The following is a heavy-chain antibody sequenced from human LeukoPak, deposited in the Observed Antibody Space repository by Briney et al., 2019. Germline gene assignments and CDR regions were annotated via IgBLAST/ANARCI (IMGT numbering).Heavy chain of an antibody. CDR2: IYTSGST. J-gene: IGHJ4*02. Sequence: PSETLSLTCTVSGGSISSYYWSWIRQPAGKGLEWIGRIYTSGSTNYNPSLKSRVTMSVDTSKNQLSLKLSSVTAADTAVYYCARGGAYDPSYYFDYWGQGTLVTVSS. CDR1: GGSISSYY. D-gene: IGHD1-26*01. V-gene: IGHV4-4*07. CDR3: ARGGAYDPSYYFDY.